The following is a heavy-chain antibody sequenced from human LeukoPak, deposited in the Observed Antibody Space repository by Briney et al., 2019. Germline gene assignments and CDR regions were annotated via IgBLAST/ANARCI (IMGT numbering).Heavy chain of an antibody. CDR2: IYYSGST. CDR3: ARETCSGGSCYSGMYY. J-gene: IGHJ4*02. D-gene: IGHD2-15*01. CDR1: GGSISSSSYY. V-gene: IGHV4-39*07. Sequence: SETLSLTCTVSGGSISSSSYYWGWIRRPPGKGLEWIGSIYYSGSTYYNPSLKSRVTISVDTSKNQSSLKLSSVTAADTAVYYCARETCSGGSCYSGMYYWGQGTLVAVSS.